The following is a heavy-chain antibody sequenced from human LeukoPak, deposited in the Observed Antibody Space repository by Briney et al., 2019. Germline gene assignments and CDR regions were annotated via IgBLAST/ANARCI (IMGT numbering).Heavy chain of an antibody. J-gene: IGHJ4*02. V-gene: IGHV3-21*05. CDR2: ISSSSRSI. CDR1: GYPFSGSD. CDR3: EASGGADDY. D-gene: IGHD6-25*01. Sequence: GGSLRLSCAASGYPFSGSDIHWVRQAPGKGLEWVSYISSSSRSIYYADSVKGRFTISRDNAKNTLYLQMNSLSAEDTAVYYCEASGGADDYWGQGTLVTVSS.